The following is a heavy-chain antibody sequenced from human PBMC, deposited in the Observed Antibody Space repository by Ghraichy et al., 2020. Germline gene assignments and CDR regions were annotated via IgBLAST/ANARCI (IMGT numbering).Heavy chain of an antibody. Sequence: GALRLSCAASGFNLRSYWMHWVRQGPGKGPVWVSRIDSDGSSTSYADSVRGRFTISRDTAKNTLYLQMNSLRADDTAVYYCARDLRAMPIWGQGTMVTVSS. V-gene: IGHV3-74*01. D-gene: IGHD2-2*01. J-gene: IGHJ3*02. CDR2: IDSDGSST. CDR3: ARDLRAMPI. CDR1: GFNLRSYW.